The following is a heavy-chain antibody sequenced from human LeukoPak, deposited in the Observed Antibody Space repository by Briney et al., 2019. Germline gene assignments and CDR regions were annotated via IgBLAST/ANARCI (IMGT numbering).Heavy chain of an antibody. CDR3: AINYDILTGTPKTFYYFDY. CDR1: GYTFSGFY. V-gene: IGHV1-69*06. J-gene: IGHJ4*02. D-gene: IGHD3-9*01. CDR2: IIPIFGTA. Sequence: ASVKVSCKASGYTFSGFYIHWVRQAPGQGLEWMGGIIPIFGTANYAQKFQGRVTITADKSTSTAYMELSSLRSEDTAVYYCAINYDILTGTPKTFYYFDYWGQGTLVTVSS.